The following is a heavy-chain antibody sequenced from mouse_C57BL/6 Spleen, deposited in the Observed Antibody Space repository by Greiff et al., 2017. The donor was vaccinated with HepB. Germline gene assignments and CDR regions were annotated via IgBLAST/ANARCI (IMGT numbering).Heavy chain of an antibody. CDR3: ARDYYGSSYGYFDV. J-gene: IGHJ1*03. D-gene: IGHD1-1*01. Sequence: VQLQQSGAELVKPGASVKISCKASGYAFSSYWMNWVKQRPGKGLEWIGQIYPGDGDTNHNGKFKGKATLTADKSSSTAYMQLSSLTSEDSAVYFCARDYYGSSYGYFDVWGTRTTVTVSS. CDR2: IYPGDGDT. V-gene: IGHV1-80*01. CDR1: GYAFSSYW.